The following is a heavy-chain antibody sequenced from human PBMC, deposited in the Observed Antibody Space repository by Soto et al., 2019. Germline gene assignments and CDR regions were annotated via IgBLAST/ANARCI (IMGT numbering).Heavy chain of an antibody. CDR3: ATAGRYDYVWGSYRPTSNLNWFDP. Sequence: SETLSLTCAVSGYSISSGYYWGWIRQPPGKGLEGIGSIYHSGSTYYNPSLKSRVTISVDTSKNQFSLKLSSVTAADTAVYYCATAGRYDYVWGSYRPTSNLNWFDPWGQGTLVTVSS. J-gene: IGHJ5*02. D-gene: IGHD3-16*02. CDR2: IYHSGST. V-gene: IGHV4-38-2*01. CDR1: GYSISSGYY.